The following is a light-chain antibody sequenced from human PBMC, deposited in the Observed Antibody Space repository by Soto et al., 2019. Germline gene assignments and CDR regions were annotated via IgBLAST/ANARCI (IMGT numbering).Light chain of an antibody. V-gene: IGLV1-40*01. J-gene: IGLJ2*01. CDR1: RSNIGAGYD. CDR3: QSYDSSLSVVV. CDR2: VNN. Sequence: QPVLTQPPSVSGAPGQRVTISCTGSRSNIGAGYDVQWYQQLPGTAPKLLIYVNNNRPSGVPDRFSGSKSGTSASLAITGLQAEDEADYYCQSYDSSLSVVVFGGGTKLTVL.